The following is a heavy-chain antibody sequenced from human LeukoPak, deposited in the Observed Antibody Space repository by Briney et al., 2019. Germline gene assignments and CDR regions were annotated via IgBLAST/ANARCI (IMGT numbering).Heavy chain of an antibody. D-gene: IGHD3-22*01. CDR2: VNHSGST. CDR3: ARGDISDYYDSSGYFFDY. CDR1: GGSFSGYY. V-gene: IGHV4-34*01. Sequence: SETLSLTCAVYGGSFSGYYWSWIHQPPGKGLEWIGEVNHSGSTNYNPSLKSRVTISVDTSKNQFSLKLSSVTAADTAVYYCARGDISDYYDSSGYFFDYWGQGTLVTVSS. J-gene: IGHJ4*02.